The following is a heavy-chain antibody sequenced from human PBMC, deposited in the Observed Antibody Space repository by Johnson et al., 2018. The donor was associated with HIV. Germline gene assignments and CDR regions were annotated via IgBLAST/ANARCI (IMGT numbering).Heavy chain of an antibody. Sequence: QVQLVESGGGLVKPGRSLRLSCAASGFTFSSYGMAWVRQAPGKGLEWVTVISFAGVKKYYADSVKGRFTISRDNSNNTLYLQMNSLRVEDTAVYLCARGRISMKVVDLRGGGFDIWGQGTKVTVSS. D-gene: IGHD3-22*01. CDR3: ARGRISMKVVDLRGGGFDI. CDR2: ISFAGVKK. V-gene: IGHV3-30*03. J-gene: IGHJ3*02. CDR1: GFTFSSYG.